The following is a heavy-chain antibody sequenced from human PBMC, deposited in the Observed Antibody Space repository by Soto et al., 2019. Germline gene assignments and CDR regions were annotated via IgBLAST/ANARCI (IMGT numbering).Heavy chain of an antibody. J-gene: IGHJ4*02. Sequence: GGSLRLSCAASGFTFSSYAMSWVRQAPGKGLEWVSAISGSGGSTYYADSVKGRFTISRDNSKNTLYLQMNSLRAEDTAVYYWAKDLVGGFWSGYQPYYFDYWGQGTLVTVSS. CDR2: ISGSGGST. CDR1: GFTFSSYA. CDR3: AKDLVGGFWSGYQPYYFDY. D-gene: IGHD3-3*01. V-gene: IGHV3-23*01.